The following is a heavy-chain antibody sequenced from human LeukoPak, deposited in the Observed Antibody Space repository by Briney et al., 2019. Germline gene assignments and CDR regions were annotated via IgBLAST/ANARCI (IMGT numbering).Heavy chain of an antibody. CDR2: VDGGGGGT. CDR1: GFTLSSYA. Sequence: PGGSLRLSCAASGFTLSSYAMTCVRQAPGRGLEWVSSVDGGGGGTYYADSVKGRFTISRDNSKDTLYLQMNGLRAEDTAVYFCAKQSAGSAAWYSLHYDFWGQGTLVTVSP. CDR3: AKQSAGSAAWYSLHYDF. D-gene: IGHD6-13*01. V-gene: IGHV3-23*01. J-gene: IGHJ4*02.